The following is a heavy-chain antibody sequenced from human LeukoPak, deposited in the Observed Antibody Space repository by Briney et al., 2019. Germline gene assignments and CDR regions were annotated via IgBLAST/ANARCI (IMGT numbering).Heavy chain of an antibody. J-gene: IGHJ3*02. V-gene: IGHV4-59*01. Sequence: SETLSLNCTVSGGSISSYYWSWIRQPPGKGLEWIGYIYYSGSTNYNPSLKSRVTISVDTSKNQFSLKLSSVTAADTAVYYCAREPGAYCGGDCYDADAFDIWGQGTMVTVSS. CDR2: IYYSGST. CDR3: AREPGAYCGGDCYDADAFDI. CDR1: GGSISSYY. D-gene: IGHD2-21*02.